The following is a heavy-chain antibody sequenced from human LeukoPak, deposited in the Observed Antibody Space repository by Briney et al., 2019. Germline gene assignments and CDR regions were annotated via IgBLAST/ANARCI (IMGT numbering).Heavy chain of an antibody. J-gene: IGHJ4*02. V-gene: IGHV3-23*01. CDR1: GFTFSSYP. D-gene: IGHD3-9*01. CDR3: ARGSRPVYNLLTGKRYFDY. CDR2: ISGSGGST. Sequence: PGGSLRLSCAASGFTFSSYPMSWVRQAPGKGLEWVAAISGSGGSTDYAASVKGRFTISRDNSKNTLYLQMNSLRAEDTAVYYCARGSRPVYNLLTGKRYFDYWGQGTLLTVSS.